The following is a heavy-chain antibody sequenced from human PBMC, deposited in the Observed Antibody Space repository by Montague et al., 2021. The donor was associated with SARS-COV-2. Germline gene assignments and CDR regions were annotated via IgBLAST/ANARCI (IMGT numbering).Heavy chain of an antibody. CDR2: IKQDGSEK. Sequence: SLRLSCAAPGFTFSTFWMTWVRQVPGKGLEWVANIKQDGSEKYYVDSVKGRFTISRDNAKNSLYLQLDSLRAEDTAVYYCARGYDGSGYQYWGQGTLVTVSS. CDR3: ARGYDGSGYQY. J-gene: IGHJ4*02. D-gene: IGHD3-22*01. CDR1: GFTFSTFW. V-gene: IGHV3-7*05.